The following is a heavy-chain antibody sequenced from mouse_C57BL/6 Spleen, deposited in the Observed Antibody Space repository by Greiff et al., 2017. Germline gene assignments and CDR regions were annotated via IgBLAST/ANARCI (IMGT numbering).Heavy chain of an antibody. CDR1: GYTFTSYW. CDR3: APYYYGSRGYFDY. Sequence: QVQLQQSGAELVKPGASVKLSCKASGYTFTSYWMQWVKQRPGQGLEWIGEIDPSDSYTNYNQKFKGKATLTVDTSSSTAYMQLSSLTSEDSAVYYCAPYYYGSRGYFDYWGQGTTLTVSS. J-gene: IGHJ2*01. D-gene: IGHD1-1*01. CDR2: IDPSDSYT. V-gene: IGHV1-50*01.